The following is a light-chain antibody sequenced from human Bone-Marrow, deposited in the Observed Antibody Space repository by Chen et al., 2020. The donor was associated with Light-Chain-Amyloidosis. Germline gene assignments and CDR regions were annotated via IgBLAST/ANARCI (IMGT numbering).Light chain of an antibody. CDR3: QVWDRSSDRPV. CDR1: NIGSTS. V-gene: IGLV3-21*02. J-gene: IGLJ3*02. Sequence: SYVLTQPSSVSVAPGQTAPIACGGNNIGSTSVHWYQQTPGQAPLLVVYDDSDRPSGIPERFSGSNAGNTATLTISRVEAGDEADYYGQVWDRSSDRPVFGGGTKLTVL. CDR2: DDS.